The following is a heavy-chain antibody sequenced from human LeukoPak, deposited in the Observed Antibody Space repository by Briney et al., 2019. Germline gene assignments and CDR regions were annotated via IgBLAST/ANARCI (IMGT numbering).Heavy chain of an antibody. J-gene: IGHJ5*02. V-gene: IGHV4-59*08. CDR1: DGSSSSSS. Sequence: SETLSLACTVSDGSSSSSSWNWIRQPPGKGLEWIGYIYYSGSTKYNPSLESRVTISVDTSKNQISLNLRSVTAADTAIYYCARRQQTGGDNGLHNWFDPWGQGTLVTVSS. CDR2: IYYSGST. D-gene: IGHD2-21*01. CDR3: ARRQQTGGDNGLHNWFDP.